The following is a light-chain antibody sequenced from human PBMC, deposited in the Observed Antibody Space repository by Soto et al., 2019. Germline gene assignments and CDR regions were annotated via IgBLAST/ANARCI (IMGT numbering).Light chain of an antibody. CDR2: VVS. J-gene: IGLJ1*01. V-gene: IGLV2-11*01. Sequence: QSALTQPHSVSGSPGQSVTTSCTGTSVDVGAYDFVSWYQQHPGKAPKLLIYVVSGRPSGVPDRFSGSKSGNAASLTISGLQAEDEADYYCSSFTTSHTYIFGTGTKVTVL. CDR1: SVDVGAYDF. CDR3: SSFTTSHTYI.